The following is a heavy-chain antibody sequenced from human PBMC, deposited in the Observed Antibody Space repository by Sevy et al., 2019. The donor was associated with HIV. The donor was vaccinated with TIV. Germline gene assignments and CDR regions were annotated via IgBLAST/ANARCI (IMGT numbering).Heavy chain of an antibody. V-gene: IGHV1-69*13. CDR3: AREIPDYVSGYYSVDAFDI. CDR1: GGSFSNFP. J-gene: IGHJ3*02. D-gene: IGHD3-22*01. Sequence: ASVKVSCKASGGSFSNFPVSWVRQAPGQGLEWMGMIISKFGTTDYAQKFQGRVTITADESTTTAYMELTSLRSEDTAVHYCAREIPDYVSGYYSVDAFDIWGQGTKVTVSS. CDR2: IISKFGTT.